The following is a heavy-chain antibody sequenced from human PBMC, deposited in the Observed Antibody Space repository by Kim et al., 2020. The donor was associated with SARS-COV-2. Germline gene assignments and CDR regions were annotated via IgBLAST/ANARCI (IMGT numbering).Heavy chain of an antibody. CDR3: ARDPPRCYSCFDY. V-gene: IGHV6-1*01. J-gene: IGHJ4*02. CDR1: GDSVSSNGVT. Sequence: SQTLSLTCAISGDSVSSNGVTWNWIRQSPSRGLEWLGRTYYRSKWNNDYAASVKSRIINNADIPKNQISLQLDSVTPDDTAIYYCARDPPRCYSCFDYWGQGTLVTVSS. CDR2: TYYRSKWNN. D-gene: IGHD2-21*01.